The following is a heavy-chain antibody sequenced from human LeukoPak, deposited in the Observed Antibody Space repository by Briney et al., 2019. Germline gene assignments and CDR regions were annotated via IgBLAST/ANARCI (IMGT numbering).Heavy chain of an antibody. CDR2: ISRSSTTI. CDR3: ARGYSSGFYMDV. V-gene: IGHV3-48*01. D-gene: IGHD6-19*01. Sequence: GGSLRLSCVASGFTFSSYSMNWVRQAPGKGLEWLSYISRSSTTINYADSVKGQFTSSRDNAKNSLYLQMNSLRAEDTAVNYCARGYSSGFYMDVWGKGTTVTISS. CDR1: GFTFSSYS. J-gene: IGHJ6*03.